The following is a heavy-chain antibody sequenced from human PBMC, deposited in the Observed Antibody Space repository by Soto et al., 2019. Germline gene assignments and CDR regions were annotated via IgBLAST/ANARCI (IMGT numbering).Heavy chain of an antibody. V-gene: IGHV1-69*13. Sequence: VKLSCKASGGTCSSYAISCGRQAPGQGLEWMGSIIPIFGTENYAQKFQGRVTITADESTSTAYMELSSLRSEDTAVYYCARGRPNYFYYGLDVWGPGIPVTVSS. CDR1: GGTCSSYA. CDR3: ARGRPNYFYYGLDV. CDR2: IIPIFGTE. J-gene: IGHJ6*02.